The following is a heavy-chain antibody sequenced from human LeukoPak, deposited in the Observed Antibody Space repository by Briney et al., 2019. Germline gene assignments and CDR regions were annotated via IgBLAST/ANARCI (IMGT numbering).Heavy chain of an antibody. CDR2: INPSSGDT. Sequence: ASVKVSCKASGYTFTDYYIHWVRQAPGQLEWMGWINPSSGDTRYAQKFQGRVTMTRDTSISTAYMELSSLSDDTAVYYCARTLWGYPFDYWGQGTLVTVSS. V-gene: IGHV1-2*02. J-gene: IGHJ4*02. CDR1: GYTFTDYY. CDR3: ARTLWGYPFDY. D-gene: IGHD7-27*01.